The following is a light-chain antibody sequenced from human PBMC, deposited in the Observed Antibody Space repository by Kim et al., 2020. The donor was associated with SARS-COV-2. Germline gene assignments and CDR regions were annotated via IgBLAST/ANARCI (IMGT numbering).Light chain of an antibody. J-gene: IGKJ5*01. CDR2: DAS. V-gene: IGKV3D-15*01. Sequence: VSPGETATLSCRASQSVSSYLAWYQQKPGQAPRLLIYDASTRATGIPARFSGSGSGTEFTLTVSSLESEDFAVYYCQQYSNWPSTFGQGTRVEIK. CDR3: QQYSNWPST. CDR1: QSVSSY.